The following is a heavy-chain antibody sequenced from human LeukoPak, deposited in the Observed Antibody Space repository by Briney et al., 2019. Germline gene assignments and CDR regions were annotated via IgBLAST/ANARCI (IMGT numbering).Heavy chain of an antibody. D-gene: IGHD4-17*01. CDR1: GLTYGSYP. V-gene: IGHV3-30*04. Sequence: GGSLRLSCAASGLTYGSYPMLWPRHATGKGLEGVAVISYDGRNTYYAKSVKGRFTISRDDSKNTLYLQMNSLRADDTAVYYCARNSVTTGYYFDYWGQGTLVTVSS. CDR2: ISYDGRNT. J-gene: IGHJ4*02. CDR3: ARNSVTTGYYFDY.